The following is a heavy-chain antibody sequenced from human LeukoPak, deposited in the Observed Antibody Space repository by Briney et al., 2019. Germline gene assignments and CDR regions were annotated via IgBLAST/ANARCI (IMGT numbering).Heavy chain of an antibody. Sequence: SETLSLTCTVSGGSISSYYWSWIRQPPEKGLEWIGYIYYSGSTNYNPSLKSRVTISVDTSKNQFSLKLSSVTAADTAVYYCARGAGYPYYFDYWGQGTLVTVSS. CDR2: IYYSGST. J-gene: IGHJ4*02. V-gene: IGHV4-59*01. CDR3: ARGAGYPYYFDY. CDR1: GGSISSYY. D-gene: IGHD5-18*01.